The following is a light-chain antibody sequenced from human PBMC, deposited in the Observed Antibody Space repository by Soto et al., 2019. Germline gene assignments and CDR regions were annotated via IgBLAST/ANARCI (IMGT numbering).Light chain of an antibody. V-gene: IGLV4-60*02. CDR1: SGHSSYI. Sequence: QLVLTQSSSASASLGSSVKLTCTLSSGHSSYIIAWHQQQPGKAPRYLMKREGSGSYNKGSGVPDRFSGSSSGAERYLTISNLQFEDEADYYCETSDSNTRVFGPGTKLTVL. CDR3: ETSDSNTRV. J-gene: IGLJ1*01. CDR2: REGSGSY.